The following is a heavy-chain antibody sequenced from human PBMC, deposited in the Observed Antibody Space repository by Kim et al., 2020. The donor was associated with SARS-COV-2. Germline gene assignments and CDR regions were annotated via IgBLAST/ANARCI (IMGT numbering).Heavy chain of an antibody. Sequence: GGSLRLSCAASGFTFSSYAMSWVRQAPGKGLEWVSAISGSGGSTYYADSVKGRFTISRDNSKNTLYLQMNSLRAEDTAVYYCAKGSYYYGSGSLFDYWGQGTLVTVSS. V-gene: IGHV3-23*01. CDR2: ISGSGGST. J-gene: IGHJ4*02. CDR1: GFTFSSYA. D-gene: IGHD3-10*01. CDR3: AKGSYYYGSGSLFDY.